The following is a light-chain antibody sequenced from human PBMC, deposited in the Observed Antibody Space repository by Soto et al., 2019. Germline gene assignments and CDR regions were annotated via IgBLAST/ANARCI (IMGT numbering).Light chain of an antibody. J-gene: IGKJ1*01. CDR1: QNINNW. CDR3: QHTRT. CDR2: DAS. Sequence: QMTMSASTLSAYVGDRVIITCRASQNINNWVAWYQQKPGKAPKFLIYDASTLQRGVSSRFSGSGFGTEFSLTLDSLQPDDSGSYYCQHTRTFGQGTKVAIK. V-gene: IGKV1-5*01.